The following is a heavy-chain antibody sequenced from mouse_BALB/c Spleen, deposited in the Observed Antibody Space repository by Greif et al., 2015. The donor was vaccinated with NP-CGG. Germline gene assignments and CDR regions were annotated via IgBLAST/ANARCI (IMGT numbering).Heavy chain of an antibody. Sequence: VQLQESGAELVKPGASVKLSCKASGYTFTSYWMHWVKQRPGQGLEWIGEINPSNGRPNYNEKFKSKATLTVDKSSSTAYMQLSSLTSEDSAVYYCAIYDGYYYYAMDYWGQGTSVTVSS. CDR2: INPSNGRP. CDR3: AIYDGYYYYAMDY. V-gene: IGHV1S81*02. D-gene: IGHD2-3*01. J-gene: IGHJ4*01. CDR1: GYTFTSYW.